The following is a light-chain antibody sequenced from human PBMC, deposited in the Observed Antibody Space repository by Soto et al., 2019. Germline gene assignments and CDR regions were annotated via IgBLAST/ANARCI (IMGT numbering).Light chain of an antibody. CDR3: SSYAGSIFVV. CDR2: EVS. J-gene: IGLJ2*01. Sequence: QSALTQPPSASGSPGQSVTISCTGTSSDVGGYNYISWYQQHPGKAPKLIIYEVSKRPAGVPDRFSGSKSGNTASLTVSGLQAEDEADSYCSSYAGSIFVVFGGGTKLTVL. CDR1: SSDVGGYNY. V-gene: IGLV2-8*01.